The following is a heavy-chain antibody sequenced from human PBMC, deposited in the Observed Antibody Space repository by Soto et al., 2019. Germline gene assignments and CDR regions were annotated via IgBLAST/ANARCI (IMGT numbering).Heavy chain of an antibody. CDR3: ARPGNYGMDV. Sequence: SETLSLTCTVSGGSISSSSYYWGWIRQPPGKGLEWIGSIYYSGGTYYNPSLKSRVIISVDTSKNQFSLKLSSVTAADTAVYYCARPGNYGMDVWGQGTTVTVSS. CDR2: IYYSGGT. V-gene: IGHV4-39*01. CDR1: GGSISSSSYY. J-gene: IGHJ6*02.